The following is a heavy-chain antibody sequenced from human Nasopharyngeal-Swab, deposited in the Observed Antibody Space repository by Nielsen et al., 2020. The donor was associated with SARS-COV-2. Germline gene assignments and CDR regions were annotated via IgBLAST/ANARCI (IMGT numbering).Heavy chain of an antibody. CDR1: GGSISSSSYY. CDR3: ARPRFVDIAMWFAFDI. Sequence: SETLSPTCTVSGGSISSSSYYWGWIRQPPGKGLEWIGSFYYSGSTYYNPSLKSRVTISVDTSKNQFSLKLSSVTAADTAVYYCARPRFVDIAMWFAFDIWGQGTMVTVSS. J-gene: IGHJ3*02. V-gene: IGHV4-39*01. CDR2: FYYSGST. D-gene: IGHD5-18*01.